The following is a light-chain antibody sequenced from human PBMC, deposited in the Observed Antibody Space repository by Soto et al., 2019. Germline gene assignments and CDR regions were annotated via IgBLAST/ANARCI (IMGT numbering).Light chain of an antibody. CDR2: GVS. Sequence: EIVLTQSPGTLSLSPGERATLSCRASQSLSGNYLAWYQQKPGQAPRLLIFGVSSRATGIPDRFSGSGSGTDFTLTINRLEPEDFAVYYCHHYDSSPYTFGLVTKLEIK. CDR1: QSLSGNY. V-gene: IGKV3-20*01. J-gene: IGKJ2*01. CDR3: HHYDSSPYT.